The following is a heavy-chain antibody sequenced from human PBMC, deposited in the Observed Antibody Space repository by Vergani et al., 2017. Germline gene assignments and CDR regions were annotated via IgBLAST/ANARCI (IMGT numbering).Heavy chain of an antibody. D-gene: IGHD1-14*01. J-gene: IGHJ4*02. CDR3: AREAVRINRAILDY. CDR1: GFTFSSYA. V-gene: IGHV3-30-3*01. CDR2: ISYDGGNK. Sequence: QVQLVESGGGVVQPGRSLRLSCAASGFTFSSYAMHWVRQAPGKGLEWVAVISYDGGNKYYADSVKGRFTISRDNSKNTLYLQMNSLRAEDTAVYYCAREAVRINRAILDYWGQGTLVTVSS.